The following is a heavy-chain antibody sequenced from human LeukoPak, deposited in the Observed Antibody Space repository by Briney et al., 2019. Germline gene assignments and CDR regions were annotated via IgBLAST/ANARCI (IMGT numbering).Heavy chain of an antibody. J-gene: IGHJ4*02. Sequence: SETLSLTCTVSGHSISVYYWSWLRQPPGKGLEGLGYIYNSGSTNYNPSLKSRLTITVDTSKNQFSLKLSSVTAADTAVYYCARDRELGYWGQGTLVTVSS. D-gene: IGHD3-10*01. CDR3: ARDRELGY. CDR2: IYNSGST. V-gene: IGHV4-59*01. CDR1: GHSISVYY.